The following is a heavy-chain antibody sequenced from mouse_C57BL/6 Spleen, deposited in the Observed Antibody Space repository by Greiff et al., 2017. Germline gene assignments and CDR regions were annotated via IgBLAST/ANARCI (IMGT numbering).Heavy chain of an antibody. CDR2: ISYDGSN. V-gene: IGHV3-6*01. CDR1: GYSITSGYY. CDR3: ARGFDY. Sequence: VQLKESGPGLVKPSQSLSLTCSVTGYSITSGYYWNWIRQFPGNKLELMGYISYDGSNNYNPSLKNRISITRDTSKNQFFLKLNSVTTEDTATYYCARGFDYWGQGTTLTVSS. J-gene: IGHJ2*01.